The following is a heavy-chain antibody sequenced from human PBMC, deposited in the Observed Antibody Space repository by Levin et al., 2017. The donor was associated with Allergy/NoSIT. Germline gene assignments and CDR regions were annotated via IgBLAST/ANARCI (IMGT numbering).Heavy chain of an antibody. Sequence: ASVKVSCKASGYTFTSYQIHWVRQAPGQGLEWMGRINPSGGTTTYAQRFQGRVTMTRDTSTSTVYMELSSLRSEDTAVYFCATISMIVGWNGEYFQHWGQGTLVTVSS. CDR3: ATISMIVGWNGEYFQH. V-gene: IGHV1-46*01. J-gene: IGHJ1*01. CDR1: GYTFTSYQ. CDR2: INPSGGTT. D-gene: IGHD3-22*01.